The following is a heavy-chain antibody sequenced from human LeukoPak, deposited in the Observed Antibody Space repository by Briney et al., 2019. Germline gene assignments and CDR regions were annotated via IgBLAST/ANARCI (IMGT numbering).Heavy chain of an antibody. J-gene: IGHJ6*02. D-gene: IGHD3-22*01. CDR3: ARVTSMIVVELEPYGMDV. V-gene: IGHV3-30-3*01. Sequence: GGSLRLSCAASGFTFSSYAMHWVRQAPGKGLEWAAVISSDGNTKYYADSVKGRFTISRDNSKNTLYLQMNSLRAEDTAVYYCARVTSMIVVELEPYGMDVWGQGTTVTVSS. CDR1: GFTFSSYA. CDR2: ISSDGNTK.